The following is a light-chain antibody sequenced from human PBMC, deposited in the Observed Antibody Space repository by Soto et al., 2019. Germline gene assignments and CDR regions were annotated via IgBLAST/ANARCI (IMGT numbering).Light chain of an antibody. J-gene: IGKJ1*01. V-gene: IGKV1D-16*01. CDR1: QRISSW. CDR3: QQYNSYSGT. Sequence: IQMTQSPSSLSASVGDRVTVTCRSSQRISSWLAWYQQKPEKAPKSLIYDASSLESGVPSRFSGSGSGTEFTLTISSLQPDDFATYYCQQYNSYSGTFGQGTKVDIK. CDR2: DAS.